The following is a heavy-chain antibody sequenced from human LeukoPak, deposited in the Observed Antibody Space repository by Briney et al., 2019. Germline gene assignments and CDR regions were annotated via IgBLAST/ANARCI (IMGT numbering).Heavy chain of an antibody. D-gene: IGHD6-19*01. CDR1: GGSISGYY. CDR3: ARETSVAGFDN. CDR2: IYYGGIT. J-gene: IGHJ4*01. V-gene: IGHV4-59*01. Sequence: SETLSLTCTVSGGSISGYYWSWIRQPPGKGLEWIGYIYYGGITNYKPSLKSRLTISVDISKNQFSLKLNSVTAADTAVYYCARETSVAGFDNWGQGTLVTVSS.